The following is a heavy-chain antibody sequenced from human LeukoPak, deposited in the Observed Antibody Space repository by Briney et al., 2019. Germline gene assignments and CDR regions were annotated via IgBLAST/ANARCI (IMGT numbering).Heavy chain of an antibody. CDR1: VYTFTSYD. V-gene: IGHV1-8*01. CDR2: INPNSGNT. CDR3: AMAYYYDSSAFSSPRNDAFDI. Sequence: SVNVSCKASVYTFTSYDINWVRQATGQGLEWVVWINPNSGNTGYAQKFQGRVTMTRNISISTASMELSSPRSEDTAMYYCAMAYYYDSSAFSSPRNDAFDIWGQGTMVTVSS. D-gene: IGHD3-22*01. J-gene: IGHJ3*02.